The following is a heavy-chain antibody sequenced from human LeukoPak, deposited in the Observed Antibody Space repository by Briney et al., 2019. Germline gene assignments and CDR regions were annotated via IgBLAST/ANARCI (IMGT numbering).Heavy chain of an antibody. V-gene: IGHV4-30-4*01. Sequence: PSETLSLTCSVSGGSISSGDYYWSWIRQPPGKGLEWIGYIYYSGSTYYNPSLKSRVIISVDTSKNQFALKLSSVTAADTAVYYCARAVLLWPALPFDYWGQGTLVTVSS. D-gene: IGHD3-10*01. CDR1: GGSISSGDYY. CDR2: IYYSGST. CDR3: ARAVLLWPALPFDY. J-gene: IGHJ4*02.